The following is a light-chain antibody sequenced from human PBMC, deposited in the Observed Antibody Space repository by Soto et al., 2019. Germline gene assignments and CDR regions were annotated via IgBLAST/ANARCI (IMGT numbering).Light chain of an antibody. J-gene: IGLJ1*01. CDR1: SSDVGAYNY. Sequence: QSALTQPASASGSPGQSITISCTGTSSDVGAYNYVSWYQQHPGKAPKLMIYDVSNRPSGVSNRFSGSKSGNTASLTISGLQTEDEADYYCTSYTRSNTYVFGTGTKLTVL. V-gene: IGLV2-14*01. CDR3: TSYTRSNTYV. CDR2: DVS.